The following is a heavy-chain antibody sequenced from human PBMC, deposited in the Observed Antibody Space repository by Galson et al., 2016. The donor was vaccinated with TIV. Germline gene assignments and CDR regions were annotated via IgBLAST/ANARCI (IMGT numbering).Heavy chain of an antibody. Sequence: LEWIGWINPKIADTLYSRKFHDRVIMTRDASIYTVYMELNTLTYDDTAVYFCAREKEIVVVGSTTPYYYYNIDVWGQGTTVTVSS. D-gene: IGHD2-15*01. CDR3: AREKEIVVVGSTTPYYYYNIDV. V-gene: IGHV1-2*02. J-gene: IGHJ6*03. CDR2: INPKIADT.